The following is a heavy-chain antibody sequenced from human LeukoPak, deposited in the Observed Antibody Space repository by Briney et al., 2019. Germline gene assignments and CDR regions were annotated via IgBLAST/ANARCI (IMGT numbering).Heavy chain of an antibody. CDR3: AREFSSSWYPTY. D-gene: IGHD6-13*01. J-gene: IGHJ4*02. V-gene: IGHV3-7*03. Sequence: GGSLRLSCAASGVTFSNSWMSWVRQAPGKGLEWVATIKPDGSAQYYVDSVKGRFTISRDNAKNSLYLQMNSLRAEDTAVYYCAREFSSSWYPTYWGQGTLVTVSS. CDR1: GVTFSNSW. CDR2: IKPDGSAQ.